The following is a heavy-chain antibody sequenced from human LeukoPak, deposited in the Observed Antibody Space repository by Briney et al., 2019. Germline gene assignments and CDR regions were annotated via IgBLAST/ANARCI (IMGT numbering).Heavy chain of an antibody. J-gene: IGHJ4*02. D-gene: IGHD4-11*01. CDR3: AKSSEYNNYGIDY. Sequence: GSLRLSCAGSGFTFNIYAMTWVRQAPGKGLEWVSTISESGDDTYYADSVKGRFTISRDNSKSTLYLQMSSLRAEDTALYYCAKSSEYNNYGIDYWGQGTLVTVSS. V-gene: IGHV3-23*01. CDR2: ISESGDDT. CDR1: GFTFNIYA.